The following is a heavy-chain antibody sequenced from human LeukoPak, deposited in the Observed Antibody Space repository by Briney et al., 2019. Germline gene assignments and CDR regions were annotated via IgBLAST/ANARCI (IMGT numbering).Heavy chain of an antibody. D-gene: IGHD2-21*01. CDR3: GKRVEGISDFYFDY. CDR1: GFTFSTND. Sequence: PGGSLRLSCAGSGFTFSTNDMSWVRQAPGKGLEWVSYTTGSGGPTFYSDSVKGRFTISRDNSKNSLYLQMTSLRADDTAVYYCGKRVEGISDFYFDYWGQGVRVTVSS. CDR2: TTGSGGPT. J-gene: IGHJ4*02. V-gene: IGHV3-23*01.